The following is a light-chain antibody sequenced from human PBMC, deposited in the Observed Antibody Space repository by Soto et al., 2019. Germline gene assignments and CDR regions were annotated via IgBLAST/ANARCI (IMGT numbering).Light chain of an antibody. J-gene: IGLJ2*01. CDR1: SSDVGGYNY. CDR2: EVS. CDR3: SSYTSSSTV. Sequence: ALTQPASVSGSPGQSITISCTGTSSDVGGYNYVSWYQQHPGKAPKLMIYEVSNRPSGVSNRFSGSKSGNTASLTISGLQAEDEADYYCSSYTSSSTVFGGGTKLTVL. V-gene: IGLV2-14*01.